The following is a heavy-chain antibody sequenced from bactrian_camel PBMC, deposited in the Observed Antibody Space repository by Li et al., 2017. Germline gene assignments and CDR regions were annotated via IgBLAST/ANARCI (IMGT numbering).Heavy chain of an antibody. D-gene: IGHD6*01. V-gene: IGHV3S66*01. CDR2: ISSDGTT. J-gene: IGHJ4*01. CDR3: NTLGFGSCERST. CDR1: GFTFDDSD. Sequence: VQLVESGGGSVQAGETLRLSCTGSGFTFDDSDMGWYRQAPGNECELVSTISSDGTTHYADSVKGRFTISQDNAKNTVYLQMNSLKPEDTAMYSCNTLGFGSCERSTWGQGTQVTVS.